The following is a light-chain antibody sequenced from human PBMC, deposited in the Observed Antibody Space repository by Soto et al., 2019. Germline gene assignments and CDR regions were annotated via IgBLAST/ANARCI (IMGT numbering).Light chain of an antibody. J-gene: IGKJ1*01. V-gene: IGKV3D-20*02. CDR3: QQRSNWPGT. Sequence: EIVLTQSPDTLSLSPGERATLSCRASQSVSSSYLAWYQQKPGQAPRLLIYGASNRATGIPDRFSGSGSGTDFTLTISSLESEDFAVYYCQQRSNWPGTFGQGTKVDI. CDR1: QSVSSSY. CDR2: GAS.